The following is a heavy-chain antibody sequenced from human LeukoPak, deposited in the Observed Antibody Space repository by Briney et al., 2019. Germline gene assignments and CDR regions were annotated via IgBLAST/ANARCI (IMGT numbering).Heavy chain of an antibody. CDR2: ISSSGSTI. V-gene: IGHV3-48*03. CDR3: ARDSRDGYNQGSDY. D-gene: IGHD5-24*01. J-gene: IGHJ4*02. Sequence: PGASLRLSCAASGFTFSSYEMNSVRQAPGKRLDWVSYISSSGSTIYYADSVKGRFTISRDNAKNSLYLQMNSLRAEDTAVYYCARDSRDGYNQGSDYWGQGTLVTVSS. CDR1: GFTFSSYE.